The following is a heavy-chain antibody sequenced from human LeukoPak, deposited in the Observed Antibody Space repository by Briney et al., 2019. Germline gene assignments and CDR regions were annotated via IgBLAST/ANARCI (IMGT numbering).Heavy chain of an antibody. V-gene: IGHV4-34*01. J-gene: IGHJ4*02. CDR1: GGSFSGYY. CDR2: IYYSGST. Sequence: SETLSLTCAVYGGSFSGYYWSWIRQPPGKGLEWIGGIYYSGSTYYNPSLKSRVTISVDTSKNQFSLKLSSVTAADTAVYYCARDAPQQLVPPFDYWGQGTLVTVSS. CDR3: ARDAPQQLVPPFDY. D-gene: IGHD6-13*01.